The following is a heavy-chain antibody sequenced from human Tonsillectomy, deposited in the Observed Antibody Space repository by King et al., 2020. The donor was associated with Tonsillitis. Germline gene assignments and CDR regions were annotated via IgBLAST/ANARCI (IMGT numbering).Heavy chain of an antibody. J-gene: IGHJ4*02. D-gene: IGHD1-26*01. V-gene: IGHV3-73*02. CDR3: YIRVGDTGY. CDR1: EFSFSGSA. CDR2: IKSKASNYAT. Sequence: VQLVESGGGLVQPGGSLKLSCAASEFSFSGSAMSWARQAAGIGLEWLGRIKSKASNYATEDAASVKGLCTISRDDSKNTASLQINSLKTEDTAMYYCYIRVGDTGYWGQGILVTVS.